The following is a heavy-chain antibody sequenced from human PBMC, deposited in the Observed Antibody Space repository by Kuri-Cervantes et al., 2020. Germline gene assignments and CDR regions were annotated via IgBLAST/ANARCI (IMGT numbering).Heavy chain of an antibody. CDR3: ARTHYYGSGSYTQRDY. D-gene: IGHD3-10*01. CDR2: IYHSGST. V-gene: IGHV4-34*01. Sequence: SQTLSLTCAVYGGSFSGYYWTWVRQPPGKGLEWIGSIYHSGSTYYNPSLKSRVTISVDTSKNQFSLKLSSVTAADTAVYYCARTHYYGSGSYTQRDYWGQGTLVTVSS. J-gene: IGHJ4*02. CDR1: GGSFSGYY.